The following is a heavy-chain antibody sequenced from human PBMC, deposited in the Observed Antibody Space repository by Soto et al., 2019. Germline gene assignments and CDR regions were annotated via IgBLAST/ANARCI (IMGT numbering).Heavy chain of an antibody. D-gene: IGHD2-2*01. CDR3: ARDQPSGASPFGMDV. Sequence: QVQLVESGGGVVQPGRSLRLSCVVSGFSFSRYAMHWVRQAPGKGLEWVAHISYDGSNKYYADSVKGRLTISGDNSKNTVYLQMTSLRAEETAVYYCARDQPSGASPFGMDVWGQGPTVPVSS. CDR1: GFSFSRYA. V-gene: IGHV3-30-3*01. J-gene: IGHJ6*02. CDR2: ISYDGSNK.